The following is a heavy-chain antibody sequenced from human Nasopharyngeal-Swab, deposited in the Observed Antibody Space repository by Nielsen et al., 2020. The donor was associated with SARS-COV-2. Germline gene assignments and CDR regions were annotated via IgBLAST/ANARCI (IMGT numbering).Heavy chain of an antibody. Sequence: ASVKVSCKVSGYTLTELPMHWVRQAPGKGLEWMGGFDPEDGETIYAQKFQGRVTMTEDTSTDTAYMELSSLRSEDTAVYYCATKVAVAGVFPPDYWGQGTLVTVSS. CDR1: GYTLTELP. J-gene: IGHJ4*02. V-gene: IGHV1-24*01. CDR3: ATKVAVAGVFPPDY. CDR2: FDPEDGET. D-gene: IGHD6-19*01.